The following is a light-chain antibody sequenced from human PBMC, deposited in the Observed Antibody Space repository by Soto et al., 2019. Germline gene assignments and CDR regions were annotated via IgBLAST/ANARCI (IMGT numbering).Light chain of an antibody. V-gene: IGKV1-5*01. J-gene: IGKJ1*01. CDR1: QSLSSR. CDR3: QQYNNFWT. CDR2: DAS. Sequence: DIHMTQSPSTLSASVGDRVTITCRASQSLSSRLAWYQQKPGKAPELLIYDASSLKSGVPSRFSGSESGTEFTLTISSLQPADFANYYCQQYNNFWTFGQGTKVDIK.